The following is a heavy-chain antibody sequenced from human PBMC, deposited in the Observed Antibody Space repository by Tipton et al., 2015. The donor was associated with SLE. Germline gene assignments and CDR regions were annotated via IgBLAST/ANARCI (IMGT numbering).Heavy chain of an antibody. CDR1: GGSISSYY. J-gene: IGHJ4*02. CDR2: IYTNGST. CDR3: TRDGGVGATVW. Sequence: TLSLTCTVSGGSISSYYWSWIRQPAGKGLEWIGCIYTNGSTNYNPSLKSRVTMLVDTSKNQFSLKLSSVTAADTAVYYCTRDGGVGATVWWGQGTLVTVSS. V-gene: IGHV4-4*07. D-gene: IGHD1-26*01.